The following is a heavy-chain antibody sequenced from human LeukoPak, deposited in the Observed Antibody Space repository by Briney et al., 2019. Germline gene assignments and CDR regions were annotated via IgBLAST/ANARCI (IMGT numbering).Heavy chain of an antibody. D-gene: IGHD3-3*01. CDR3: AKDSEDSTIFGVVTPFDY. V-gene: IGHV3-23*01. CDR1: GFTFSSYA. Sequence: GGSLGLSCAASGFTFSSYAMSWVRQAPGKGLEWVSAISGSGGSTYYADSVKGRFTISRDNSKNTLYLQMNSLRAEDTAVYYCAKDSEDSTIFGVVTPFDYWGQGTLVTVSS. J-gene: IGHJ4*02. CDR2: ISGSGGST.